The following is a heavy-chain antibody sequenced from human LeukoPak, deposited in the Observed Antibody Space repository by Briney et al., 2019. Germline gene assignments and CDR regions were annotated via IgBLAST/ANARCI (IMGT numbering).Heavy chain of an antibody. V-gene: IGHV1-8*01. Sequence: ASVKVSCKASGYTFTSYDINWVRQATGQGLEWMGWMNPNSGNTGYAQKFQGRVTITRNTSISTAYMELSSLRSEDTAVYYCARAGGGVVVPAAIRTYYYYMDVWGKGTTVTVSS. D-gene: IGHD2-2*02. CDR2: MNPNSGNT. CDR3: ARAGGGVVVPAAIRTYYYYMDV. J-gene: IGHJ6*03. CDR1: GYTFTSYD.